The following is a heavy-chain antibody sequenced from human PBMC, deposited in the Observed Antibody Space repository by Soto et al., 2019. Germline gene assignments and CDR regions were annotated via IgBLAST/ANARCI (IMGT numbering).Heavy chain of an antibody. D-gene: IGHD1-26*01. CDR3: AKGSGSSGLSDYFAY. J-gene: IGHJ4*02. V-gene: IGHV3-23*04. CDR2: ISGSGGNT. CDR1: GFSFSTYA. Sequence: EVQLVEFGGGLVQPGGSLRLSCAASGFSFSTYAMSWVRQAPGKGLEWVSSISGSGGNTYYADSVKGRFTISRDNSKNTLYLQMDSLRAEDTAVYYCAKGSGSSGLSDYFAYWGQGTLVTVSS.